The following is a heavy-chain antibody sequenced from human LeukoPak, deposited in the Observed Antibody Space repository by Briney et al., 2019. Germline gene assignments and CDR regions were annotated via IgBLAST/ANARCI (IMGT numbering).Heavy chain of an antibody. CDR2: ISYDGSNK. CDR3: ARGADSSSWYWFDP. D-gene: IGHD6-13*01. CDR1: GFTFSSYA. Sequence: GRSLRLSCAASGFTFSSYAMPWVRQAPGKGLEWVAVISYDGSNKYYADSVKGRFTISRDNSKNTLYLQMNSLRAEDTAVYYCARGADSSSWYWFDPWGQGTLVTVSS. V-gene: IGHV3-30*04. J-gene: IGHJ5*02.